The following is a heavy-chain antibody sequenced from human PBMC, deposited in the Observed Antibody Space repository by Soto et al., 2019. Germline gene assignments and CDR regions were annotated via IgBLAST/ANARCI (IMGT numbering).Heavy chain of an antibody. V-gene: IGHV5-51*01. CDR2: IYPGDSET. J-gene: IGHJ3*02. D-gene: IGHD5-12*01. CDR3: ARQRRAIVASTEPLDI. CDR1: GNDFGMFW. Sequence: GESLKISCQVSGNDFGMFWIAWVRQTPGRGLEWIGIIYPGDSETKYSPSFDGHVTISADKSTTTAYLQWSGLKASDTATYYCARQRRAIVASTEPLDIWGQGTKVTVSS.